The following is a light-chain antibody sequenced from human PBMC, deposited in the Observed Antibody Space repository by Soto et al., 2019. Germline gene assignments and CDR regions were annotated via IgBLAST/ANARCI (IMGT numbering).Light chain of an antibody. J-gene: IGKJ4*01. CDR1: QGISSY. Sequence: IRMTQSPSSLSASTGDRVTITCRASQGISSYLAWYQQKPGKAPKLLIYAASTLQSGVPSRFSGSGSGTDFTLTISSLQPEDVATYYCQKYNSAPLTFGGGTKVEIK. CDR3: QKYNSAPLT. V-gene: IGKV1-27*01. CDR2: AAS.